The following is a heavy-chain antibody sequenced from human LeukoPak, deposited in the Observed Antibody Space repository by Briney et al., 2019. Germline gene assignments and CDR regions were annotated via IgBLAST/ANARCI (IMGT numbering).Heavy chain of an antibody. CDR2: IYYNGNP. V-gene: IGHV4-59*01. J-gene: IGHJ5*02. CDR3: ASGYCSSTSCLFDP. Sequence: PSETLSLTCTVSGGSISSDYWSWLRQPPGKGLEWIGQIYYNGNPDYNPSLKSRVTISVDTSKNQFSLKLSSVTAADTAVYYCASGYCSSTSCLFDPWGQGTLVTVSS. CDR1: GGSISSDY. D-gene: IGHD2-2*03.